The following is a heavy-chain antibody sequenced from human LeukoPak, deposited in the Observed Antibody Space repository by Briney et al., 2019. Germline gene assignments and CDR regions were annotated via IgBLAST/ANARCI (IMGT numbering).Heavy chain of an antibody. CDR1: GGTFSSYA. Sequence: SVKVSCKASGGTFSSYAISWVQQAPGQGLEWMGGIIPIFGTANYAQKFQGRVTITTDESTSTAYMELSSLRPEDTAVYYCARAGGGGYYDSSGYYPFDYWGQGTLVTVSS. V-gene: IGHV1-69*05. CDR2: IIPIFGTA. J-gene: IGHJ4*02. D-gene: IGHD3-22*01. CDR3: ARAGGGGYYDSSGYYPFDY.